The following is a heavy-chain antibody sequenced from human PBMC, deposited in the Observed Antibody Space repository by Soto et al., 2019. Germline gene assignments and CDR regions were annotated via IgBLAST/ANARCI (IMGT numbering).Heavy chain of an antibody. D-gene: IGHD5-18*01. CDR3: AKGDTGISTCFDF. V-gene: IGHV3-23*01. CDR1: GLTISSYA. Sequence: EVQLLESGGGLVQPGGSLRLSCAASGLTISSYAMSWVRQAPGKGLDWVSTINSGGRTYYADTVKGRFTISRDNSKNTLYLQMDSLRGEDTAVYYCAKGDTGISTCFDFWGQGTLVTVSS. CDR2: INSGGRT. J-gene: IGHJ4*02.